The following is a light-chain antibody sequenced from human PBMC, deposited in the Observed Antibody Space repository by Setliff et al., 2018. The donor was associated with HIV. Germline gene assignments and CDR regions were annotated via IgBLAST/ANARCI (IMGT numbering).Light chain of an antibody. Sequence: SALTQPASVSGSPGQSITVSCTGTSGDVGAYNYVSWYQQHPGKAPKLMIHEVSNRPSGVSNRFSGSKSGNTASLTISGLQAEDEADYYCTSYTSNSTPVFGTGTKVTVL. J-gene: IGLJ1*01. CDR2: EVS. V-gene: IGLV2-14*01. CDR3: TSYTSNSTPV. CDR1: SGDVGAYNY.